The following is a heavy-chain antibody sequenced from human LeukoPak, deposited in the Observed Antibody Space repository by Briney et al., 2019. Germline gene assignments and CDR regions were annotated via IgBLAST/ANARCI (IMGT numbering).Heavy chain of an antibody. J-gene: IGHJ4*02. CDR3: ARGYDSSGLYFDY. Sequence: PGGSLSISCAAPGFTFSSYAMSWVRQAAGKGLEWVSAISGSGGSTYYADSVKGRFTISRDNSKNTLYLQMNSLRAEDTAVYYCARGYDSSGLYFDYWGQGTLVTVSS. CDR2: ISGSGGST. CDR1: GFTFSSYA. D-gene: IGHD3-22*01. V-gene: IGHV3-23*01.